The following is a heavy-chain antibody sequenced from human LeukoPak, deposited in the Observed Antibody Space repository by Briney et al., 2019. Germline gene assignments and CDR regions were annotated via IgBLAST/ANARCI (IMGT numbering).Heavy chain of an antibody. CDR2: INWNGGST. V-gene: IGHV3-20*04. J-gene: IGHJ6*03. D-gene: IGHD6-13*01. Sequence: GGSLRLSCAASGFTFDDYGMSWVSQAPGKGVEWVSGINWNGGSTGYADSVKGRFTISRDNAKNSLYLQMNSLRAEDTALYYCARGAQSISWYIGYYYYYYMDVWGKGTTVTVSS. CDR1: GFTFDDYG. CDR3: ARGAQSISWYIGYYYYYYMDV.